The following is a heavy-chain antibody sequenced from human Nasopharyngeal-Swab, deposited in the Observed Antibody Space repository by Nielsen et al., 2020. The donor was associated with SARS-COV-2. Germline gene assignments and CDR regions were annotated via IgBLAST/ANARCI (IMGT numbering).Heavy chain of an antibody. CDR2: ISSSSSYI. CDR3: ARDGLDYDFWSAYFMDV. J-gene: IGHJ6*02. V-gene: IGHV3-21*01. D-gene: IGHD3-3*01. CDR1: GFTFSSYN. Sequence: LSLTCAASGFTFSSYNFNWVRQAPGKGLEWVSSISSSSSYIYYADSVKGRFTISRDNAKNSLYLQMNSLRAEDTAVYYCARDGLDYDFWSAYFMDVWGQGTTVTVSS.